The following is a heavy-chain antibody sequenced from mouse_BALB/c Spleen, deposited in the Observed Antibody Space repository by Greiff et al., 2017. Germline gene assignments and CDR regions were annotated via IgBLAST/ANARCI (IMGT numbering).Heavy chain of an antibody. Sequence: EVHLVESGGGLVKPGGSLKLSCAASGFTFSSYTMSWVRQTPEKRLEWVATISSGGSYTYYPDSVKGRFTISRDNAKNTLYLQMSSLKSEDTAMYSCTRDGLGGGGDLYGYFDYWGQGTTLTVSS. CDR2: ISSGGSYT. D-gene: IGHD1-1*01. J-gene: IGHJ2*01. CDR1: GFTFSSYT. V-gene: IGHV5-6-4*01. CDR3: TRDGLGGGGDLYGYFDY.